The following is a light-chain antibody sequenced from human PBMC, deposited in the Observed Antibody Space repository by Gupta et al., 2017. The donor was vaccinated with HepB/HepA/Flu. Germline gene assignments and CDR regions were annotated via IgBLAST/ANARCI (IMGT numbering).Light chain of an antibody. Sequence: IQMPLYPSSLSASVGDRVTLTCRASQSISSYLNWYQQKPGKAPKLLIYGASSRDSGVPARFSGSGSGTEFTLTISSLQSEDFAAYYCQQSYNWPRTFGEGTKVEIK. CDR2: GAS. J-gene: IGKJ4*02. CDR3: QQSYNWPRT. CDR1: QSISSY. V-gene: IGKV1-39*01.